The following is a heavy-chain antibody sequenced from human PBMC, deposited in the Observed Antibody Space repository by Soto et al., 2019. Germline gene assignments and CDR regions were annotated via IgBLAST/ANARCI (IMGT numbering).Heavy chain of an antibody. J-gene: IGHJ4*02. CDR2: INAGNGNT. Sequence: QVQLVQSGAEERKPGASVKVSCKASGYIFSDYAFHWVRQAPGQRPEWVGWINAGNGNTKYLQKLKGRVTITRDTSASTGYMELSGLRSEDSAVYFCANAGYDTSQFVDYWGQGTLVTVSS. CDR1: GYIFSDYA. CDR3: ANAGYDTSQFVDY. V-gene: IGHV1-3*05. D-gene: IGHD3-3*01.